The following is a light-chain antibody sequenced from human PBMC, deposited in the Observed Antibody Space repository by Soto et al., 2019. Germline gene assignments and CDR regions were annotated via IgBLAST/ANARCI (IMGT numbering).Light chain of an antibody. CDR1: QSVSSRS. CDR2: GAS. V-gene: IGKV3-20*01. Sequence: IVLTQSPGTLSLSPGERATLPCRAIQSVSSRSLAWYQQKPGQAPRLLISGASSRAADIPDRFSGSGSGTDFTLTISSLEPEDFALYFCQYYGSSHSNTFGQGTRLAIK. J-gene: IGKJ5*01. CDR3: QYYGSSHSNT.